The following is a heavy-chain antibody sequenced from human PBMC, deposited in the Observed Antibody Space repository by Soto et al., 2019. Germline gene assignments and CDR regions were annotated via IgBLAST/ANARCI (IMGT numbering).Heavy chain of an antibody. CDR1: GFTFSDYY. CDR3: AKFRDYSDSSGYIAFDY. Sequence: GGSLRLSCAASGFTFSDYYMSWIRQAPGKGLEWVSYISSSGSTIYYADSVKGRFTISRDNAKNSLYLQMNSLRAEDTAVYYCAKFRDYSDSSGYIAFDYWGQGTLVTVSS. V-gene: IGHV3-11*01. CDR2: ISSSGSTI. D-gene: IGHD3-22*01. J-gene: IGHJ4*02.